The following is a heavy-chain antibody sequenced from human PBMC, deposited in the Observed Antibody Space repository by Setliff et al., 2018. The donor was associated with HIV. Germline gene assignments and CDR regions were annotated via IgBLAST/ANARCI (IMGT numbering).Heavy chain of an antibody. V-gene: IGHV1-3*01. Sequence: ASVKVSCKASGYTFTTYAIHWVRQAPGQRLEWMGWINAGNGDTKYSQKFQDRVTFTRDTSASSAYMDLSSLRSEDSAVYYCVRGDDILTGYFRPYFFDYWGQGTLVTVSS. CDR2: INAGNGDT. D-gene: IGHD3-9*01. J-gene: IGHJ4*02. CDR3: VRGDDILTGYFRPYFFDY. CDR1: GYTFTTYA.